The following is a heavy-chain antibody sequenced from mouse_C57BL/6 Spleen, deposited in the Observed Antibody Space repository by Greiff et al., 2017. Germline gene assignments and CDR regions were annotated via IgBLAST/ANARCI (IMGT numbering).Heavy chain of an antibody. Sequence: EVQLQQSGPELVKPGASVKISCKASGYTFTDYYMNWVKQSHGKSLEWIGDINPNNGGTSYNQKFKGKATLTVDKSSSTAYMELRSLTSEDSAVYYCARGGNGYDVAYWGQGTLVTVSA. CDR2: INPNNGGT. V-gene: IGHV1-26*01. D-gene: IGHD2-2*01. J-gene: IGHJ3*01. CDR1: GYTFTDYY. CDR3: ARGGNGYDVAY.